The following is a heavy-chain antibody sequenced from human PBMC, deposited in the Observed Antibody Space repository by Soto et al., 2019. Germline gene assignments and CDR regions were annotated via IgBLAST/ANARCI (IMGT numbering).Heavy chain of an antibody. CDR2: ISSSSSTI. Sequence: GGSLRLSCAASGFTFSSYSMNWVRQAPGKGLEWVSYISSSSSTIYYADSVKGRFTISRDNAKNSLYLQMNSLRAEDTAVYYWARSMITFGGVMSYWGQGTLVTVSS. J-gene: IGHJ4*02. CDR3: ARSMITFGGVMSY. CDR1: GFTFSSYS. D-gene: IGHD3-16*01. V-gene: IGHV3-48*01.